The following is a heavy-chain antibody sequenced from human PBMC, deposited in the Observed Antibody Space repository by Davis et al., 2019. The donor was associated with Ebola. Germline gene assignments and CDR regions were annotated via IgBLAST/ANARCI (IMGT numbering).Heavy chain of an antibody. J-gene: IGHJ4*02. CDR1: GYSFTTYW. V-gene: IGHV5-51*01. D-gene: IGHD3-22*01. CDR3: ARQESLYGSSDY. Sequence: GESLKISCKGSGYSFTTYWIAWVRQMPGKGLEWVGIMYPGDSDTRYSPSFEGQVTLSADGSISTAYLQWSSLKASDTAIYYCARQESLYGSSDYWGQGTLVTVSS. CDR2: MYPGDSDT.